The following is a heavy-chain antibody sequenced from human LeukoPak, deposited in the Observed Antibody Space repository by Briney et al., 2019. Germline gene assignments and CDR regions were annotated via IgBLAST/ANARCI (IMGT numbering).Heavy chain of an antibody. D-gene: IGHD3-22*01. Sequence: SVKVSCKASGGTFSSYAISWVRQAPGQGLEWMGRIIPILGIANYAQKFQGRVTITADKSTSTAYMELSSLRSEDTAVYYCATDSGYYDSLGYPWPYYFDYWGQGTLVTVSS. CDR2: IIPILGIA. CDR3: ATDSGYYDSLGYPWPYYFDY. CDR1: GGTFSSYA. V-gene: IGHV1-69*04. J-gene: IGHJ4*02.